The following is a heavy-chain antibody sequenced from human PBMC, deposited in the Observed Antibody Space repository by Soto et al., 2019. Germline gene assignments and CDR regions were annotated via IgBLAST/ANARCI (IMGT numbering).Heavy chain of an antibody. Sequence: GASLKISCKGSGYSFTSYWIGWVRQLPGKDLEWMGIIYPGDSDTRYSPSFQGHVTISADKSISTAYLQWSSLKASDTAMYYCARSSDYYDSSGYYQYYFDYWGQGTLVTVSS. V-gene: IGHV5-51*01. CDR2: IYPGDSDT. J-gene: IGHJ4*02. D-gene: IGHD3-22*01. CDR1: GYSFTSYW. CDR3: ARSSDYYDSSGYYQYYFDY.